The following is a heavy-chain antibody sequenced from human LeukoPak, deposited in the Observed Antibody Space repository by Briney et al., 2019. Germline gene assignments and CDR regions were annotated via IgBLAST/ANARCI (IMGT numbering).Heavy chain of an antibody. V-gene: IGHV1-46*01. CDR1: GYTFTSYY. CDR3: ARGNKGSSWYPDDAFDI. Sequence: ASVKVSCKASGYTFTSYYMHWVRQAPGQGLEWMGIINPSGGSTSYAQKFQGRVTMTRDTSTSTVYMELSSLRSEDTAVYYCARGNKGSSWYPDDAFDIWGQGTKVTVSS. CDR2: INPSGGST. J-gene: IGHJ3*02. D-gene: IGHD6-13*01.